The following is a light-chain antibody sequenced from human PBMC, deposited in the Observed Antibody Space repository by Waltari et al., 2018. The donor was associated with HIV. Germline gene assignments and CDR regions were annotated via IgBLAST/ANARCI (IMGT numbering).Light chain of an antibody. Sequence: QSVLTQPPSASGTPGQRVTIPCSGSSSNIGSNTANWYQQLPGTAPKLLIYNNNQRPSGVPDRFSGSKSGTTASLAISGLQSEDEADYYCAAWDDSLNGVIFGGGTKLTVL. CDR1: SSNIGSNT. V-gene: IGLV1-44*01. CDR3: AAWDDSLNGVI. J-gene: IGLJ2*01. CDR2: NNN.